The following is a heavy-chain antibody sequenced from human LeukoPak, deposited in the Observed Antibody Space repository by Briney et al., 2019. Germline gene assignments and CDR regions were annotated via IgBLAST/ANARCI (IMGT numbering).Heavy chain of an antibody. CDR3: ARDLGLYNWFDP. D-gene: IGHD3-16*01. V-gene: IGHV1-18*01. CDR2: ISAYNGNT. J-gene: IGHJ5*02. Sequence: GASVKVSCKASGYTFTSYGISWVRQTPGQGLEWMGWISAYNGNTNYAQKLQGRVTMTTDTSTNTAYMELRGLKSDDTGIYYCARDLGLYNWFDPWGQGTLVTVSS. CDR1: GYTFTSYG.